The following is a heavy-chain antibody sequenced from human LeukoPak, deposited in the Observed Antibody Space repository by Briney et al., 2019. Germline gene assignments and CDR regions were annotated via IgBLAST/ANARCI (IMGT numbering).Heavy chain of an antibody. V-gene: IGHV4-4*02. Sequence: SGTLSLTCAVSGGSISSSNWWSWVRQPPGKGLEWIGEIYHSGSTNYNPSLKSRVTISVDKSKNQFSLKLTSVTAADTAVYYCARVFGQWLVRGWFDPWGQGTLVTVSS. CDR1: GGSISSSNW. CDR3: ARVFGQWLVRGWFDP. J-gene: IGHJ5*02. D-gene: IGHD6-19*01. CDR2: IYHSGST.